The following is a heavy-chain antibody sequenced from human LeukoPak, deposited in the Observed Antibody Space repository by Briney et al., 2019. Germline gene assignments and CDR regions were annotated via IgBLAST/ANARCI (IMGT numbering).Heavy chain of an antibody. CDR1: GFTFAEFG. Sequence: GGSLRLSCTASGFTFAEFGLSWVRQAPGKGLEWVSAISGSGGSTYYADSVKGRFTISRDNSKNTLYLQMNSLRAEDTAVYYCAKDYSCDNWGQGTLVTVSS. CDR2: ISGSGGST. D-gene: IGHD1-26*01. CDR3: AKDYSCDN. V-gene: IGHV3-23*01. J-gene: IGHJ4*02.